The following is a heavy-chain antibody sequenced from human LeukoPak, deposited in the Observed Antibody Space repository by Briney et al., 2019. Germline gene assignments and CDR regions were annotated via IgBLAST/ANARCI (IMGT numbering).Heavy chain of an antibody. Sequence: GGSLRLSCAASGFTSSSYAMSWVRQAPGKGLEWVSAISGSGGSTYYADSVKGRFTISRDNSKNTLYLQMNSLRAEDTAVYYCARLTGDYIWGSYRPYFDYWGQGTLVTVSS. CDR1: GFTSSSYA. CDR2: ISGSGGST. CDR3: ARLTGDYIWGSYRPYFDY. V-gene: IGHV3-23*01. D-gene: IGHD3-16*02. J-gene: IGHJ4*02.